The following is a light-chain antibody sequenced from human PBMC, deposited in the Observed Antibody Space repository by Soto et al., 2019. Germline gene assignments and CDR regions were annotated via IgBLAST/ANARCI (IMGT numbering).Light chain of an antibody. CDR1: QIIGSW. CDR3: QQANRFPFT. J-gene: IGKJ3*01. V-gene: IGKV1-12*02. Sequence: DIQMTQSPSSVSASIRDRVTVTCRASQIIGSWLAWYQQKPGKAPTLLIYAASSLQSGVPSRFSGSGSGTDFTLTITSLQAEDSATYYCQQANRFPFTFGPGTKVDIK. CDR2: AAS.